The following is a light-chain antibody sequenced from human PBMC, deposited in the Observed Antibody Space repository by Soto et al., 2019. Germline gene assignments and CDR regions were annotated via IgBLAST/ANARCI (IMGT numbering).Light chain of an antibody. Sequence: DRKMNKSPSSLSASVGDRFTITWRASQSISSYLNWYQQKPGKAPKLLIYAASSLQSGVPSRFSGSGSGTDFTLTISSLQPEDFATYYCQQRYSPPRTFGQGTKVYIK. CDR2: AAS. CDR3: QQRYSPPRT. J-gene: IGKJ1*01. CDR1: QSISSY. V-gene: IGKV1-39*01.